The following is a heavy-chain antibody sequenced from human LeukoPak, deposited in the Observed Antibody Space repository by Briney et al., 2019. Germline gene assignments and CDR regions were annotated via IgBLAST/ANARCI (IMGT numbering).Heavy chain of an antibody. Sequence: GGSLRLSCAASGFTFSSYGMHWVRQAPGKGLEWVAFIRYDGSNKYYADSVKGRFTISRDNSKNTLYLQMNSLRAEDTAVYYCARAPQSLTRNYYYYYMDVWGKGTTVTVSS. J-gene: IGHJ6*03. V-gene: IGHV3-30*02. CDR1: GFTFSSYG. D-gene: IGHD3-16*02. CDR2: IRYDGSNK. CDR3: ARAPQSLTRNYYYYYMDV.